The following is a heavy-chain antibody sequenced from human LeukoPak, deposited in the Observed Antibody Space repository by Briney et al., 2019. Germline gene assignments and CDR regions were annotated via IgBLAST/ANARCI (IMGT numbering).Heavy chain of an antibody. CDR3: ARDFLGGIAAADKASVFDP. D-gene: IGHD6-25*01. V-gene: IGHV3-21*01. Sequence: PGGSLRLSCAASGFTFSSYSMTWVRQAPGKGLEWVSSISSSSSYIYYADSVKGRFTISRDNAKNSLYLQMNSLRAEDTAVYYCARDFLGGIAAADKASVFDPWGQGTLVTVSS. CDR2: ISSSSSYI. CDR1: GFTFSSYS. J-gene: IGHJ5*02.